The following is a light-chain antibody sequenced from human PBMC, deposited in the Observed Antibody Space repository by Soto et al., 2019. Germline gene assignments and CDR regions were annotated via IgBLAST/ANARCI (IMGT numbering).Light chain of an antibody. CDR1: SSYIGAGYD. V-gene: IGLV1-40*01. CDR3: QSYDSSLSGSTV. Sequence: QSVLTQPPSVSGAPGQRVTISCTGSSSYIGAGYDVHWYQQLPGTAPKLLIYGNSNRPSGVPDRFSGSKSGTSASLAITGLQAEDEADYYCQSYDSSLSGSTVFGTGTKVTVL. J-gene: IGLJ1*01. CDR2: GNS.